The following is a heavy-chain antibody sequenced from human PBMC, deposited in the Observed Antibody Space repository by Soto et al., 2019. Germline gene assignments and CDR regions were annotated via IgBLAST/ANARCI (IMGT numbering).Heavy chain of an antibody. CDR2: IYYSGST. CDR3: ARSGGVEPGGRVRPPPASQQNWFDP. V-gene: IGHV4-59*01. Sequence: PSETLSLTCTVSGGSISSYYWSWIRQPPGKGLEWIGYIYYSGSTNYNPSLKSRVTISVDTSKNQFSLKLSSVTAADTAVYYCARSGGVEPGGRVRPPPASQQNWFDPWGQGTLVTVYS. D-gene: IGHD3-16*01. CDR1: GGSISSYY. J-gene: IGHJ5*02.